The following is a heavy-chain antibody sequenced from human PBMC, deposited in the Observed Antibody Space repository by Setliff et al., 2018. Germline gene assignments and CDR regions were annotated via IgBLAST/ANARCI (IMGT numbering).Heavy chain of an antibody. J-gene: IGHJ6*02. CDR3: ARDQWVRSPPLYFSYSMDV. CDR2: SNHSGGT. D-gene: IGHD5-12*01. V-gene: IGHV4-34*01. Sequence: KTSETLSLTCSVYGESFSNNYWSWLRQPPGKGPEWIGESNHSGGTSYNASLKSRLSMSVDTSRNQFSLKLTSVTAADTAVYYCARDQWVRSPPLYFSYSMDVWGQGTTVTVSS. CDR1: GESFSNNY.